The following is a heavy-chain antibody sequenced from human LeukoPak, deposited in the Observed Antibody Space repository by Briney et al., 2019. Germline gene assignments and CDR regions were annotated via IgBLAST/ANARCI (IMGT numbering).Heavy chain of an antibody. D-gene: IGHD1-26*01. CDR2: ISPSGGGT. Sequence: ASVKVSCKASGYSFTNCYIHWVRQAPGQGLEWMGIISPSGGGTTYAQNFQGRVTVTRATSTSTVYMELSSLTSEDTAVYYCARDLGYGGYVDYWGQGTLVTVSS. CDR1: GYSFTNCY. V-gene: IGHV1-46*01. J-gene: IGHJ4*02. CDR3: ARDLGYGGYVDY.